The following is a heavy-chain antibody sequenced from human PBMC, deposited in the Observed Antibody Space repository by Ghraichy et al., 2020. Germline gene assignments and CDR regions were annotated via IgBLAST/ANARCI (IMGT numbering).Heavy chain of an antibody. V-gene: IGHV3-23*01. D-gene: IGHD6-25*01. J-gene: IGHJ3*02. CDR1: GFMFSSYA. CDR3: AKRITAASRAFDI. CDR2: ISTSGGAT. Sequence: GESLNISCAASGFMFSSYAMTWVRQAPGKGLEWVSCISTSGGATYHADSVKGRFTISRDNSKNTLYLQMNSLRAEDTAVYHCAKRITAASRAFDIWGQGTMVTVSS.